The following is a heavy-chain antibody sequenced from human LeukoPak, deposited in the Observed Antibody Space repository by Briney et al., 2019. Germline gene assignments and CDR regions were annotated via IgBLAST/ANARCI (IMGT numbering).Heavy chain of an antibody. CDR3: ARDLGGSGSYYFDY. CDR2: IIPIFGTA. J-gene: IGHJ4*02. V-gene: IGHV1-69*01. Sequence: SVKVSCNASGGTFSSYAISWVRQAPGQGLEWMGGIIPIFGTANYAQKFQGRVTITADESTSTAYMELSSLRSEDTAVYYCARDLGGSGSYYFDYWGQGTLVTVSS. CDR1: GGTFSSYA. D-gene: IGHD3-10*01.